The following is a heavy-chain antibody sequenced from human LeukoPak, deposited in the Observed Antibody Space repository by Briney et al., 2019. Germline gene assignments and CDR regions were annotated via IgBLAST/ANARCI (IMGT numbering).Heavy chain of an antibody. J-gene: IGHJ4*02. Sequence: SETLSLTCTVSGGSISSSSYYWGWIRQPPGKGLEWIGSIYYSGSTYYNPSLKSRVTISVDTSKNQFSLKLSSVTAADTAVYYCARHRGRYYYDSSLYYFDYWGQGTLVTVSS. CDR2: IYYSGST. D-gene: IGHD3-22*01. V-gene: IGHV4-39*01. CDR3: ARHRGRYYYDSSLYYFDY. CDR1: GGSISSSSYY.